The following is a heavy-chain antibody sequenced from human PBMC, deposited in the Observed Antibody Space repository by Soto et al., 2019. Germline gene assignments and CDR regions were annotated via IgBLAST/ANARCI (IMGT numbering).Heavy chain of an antibody. CDR3: ARAVVWGFDY. V-gene: IGHV4-34*01. CDR2: INHSGST. J-gene: IGHJ4*02. Sequence: QVQLQQWGAGLLKPSETLSLTCAVCGGSFSGYYWSWIRQPPGKGLEWIGEINHSGSTNYNPSLKSRLTISVDTSKNQFSLELSSVTAADTAVYDCARAVVWGFDYWGQGTLVTVSS. CDR1: GGSFSGYY. D-gene: IGHD7-27*01.